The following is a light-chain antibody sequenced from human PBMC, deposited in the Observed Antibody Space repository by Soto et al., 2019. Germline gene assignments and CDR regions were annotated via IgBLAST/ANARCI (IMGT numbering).Light chain of an antibody. Sequence: DIQMTQSPSSLSASVGDRVTITCRASQGISNYLAWYQQKPGKVPKLLIYAASTLQSGVPSRVSRRGYEKDFTVNISTLQPEDVASYYCEKYNRALFTFGPGTKVDIQ. V-gene: IGKV1-27*01. CDR3: EKYNRALFT. CDR1: QGISNY. CDR2: AAS. J-gene: IGKJ3*01.